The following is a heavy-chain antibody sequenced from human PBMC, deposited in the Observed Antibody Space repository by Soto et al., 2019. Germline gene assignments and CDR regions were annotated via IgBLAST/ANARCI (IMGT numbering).Heavy chain of an antibody. CDR2: IVVGSGNT. CDR1: GFTFTSSA. CDR3: AAFRRITIFVVVISSIDYHYYGMSF. Sequence: GASVKVSCKASGFTFTSSAVQWVRQARGQRLEWIGWIVVGSGNTNYAQKFQERVTITRDMSTSTAYMELSSLRSEDTAVYYCAAFRRITIFVVVISSIDYHYYGMSFWGQGSTVPVSS. V-gene: IGHV1-58*01. D-gene: IGHD3-3*01. J-gene: IGHJ6*02.